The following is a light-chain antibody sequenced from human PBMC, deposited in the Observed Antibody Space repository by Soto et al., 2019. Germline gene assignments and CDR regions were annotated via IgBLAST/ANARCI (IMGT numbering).Light chain of an antibody. Sequence: EIVMTHSPATLSVSPCERAALSSRASQSVTSNLAWYQQRPGQAPRLLIYGASTRATDIPDRFSGSGSGTEFTLTVDTLQSEDIAIYYCQQYYHWPVTFGGGTKVDIK. CDR3: QQYYHWPVT. V-gene: IGKV3-15*01. J-gene: IGKJ4*01. CDR2: GAS. CDR1: QSVTSN.